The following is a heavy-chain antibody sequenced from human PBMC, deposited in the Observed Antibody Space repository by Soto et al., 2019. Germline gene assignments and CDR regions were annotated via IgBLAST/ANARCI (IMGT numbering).Heavy chain of an antibody. V-gene: IGHV4-30-4*01. CDR3: ARASGWGSYYYYGMDV. Sequence: SETLSLTCTVSGGSISSGDYYWSWIRQPPGKGLEWIGYIYYSGSTYYNPSLKSRVTISVDTSKNQFSLKLSSVTAADTAVYYCARASGWGSYYYYGMDVWGQGTTVTVSS. D-gene: IGHD3-16*01. CDR2: IYYSGST. J-gene: IGHJ6*02. CDR1: GGSISSGDYY.